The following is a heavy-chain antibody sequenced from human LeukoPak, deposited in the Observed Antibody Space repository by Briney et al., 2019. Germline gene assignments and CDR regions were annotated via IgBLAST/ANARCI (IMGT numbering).Heavy chain of an antibody. Sequence: GRSLRLSCAASGFTFSSYAMHWVRQAPGKGLEWVAVISYDGSNKYYADSVKGRFTISRDNSKNTLYLQMNSLRAEDTAVYFCARDRFGYSYGYNYWGQGTLVTVSA. J-gene: IGHJ4*02. CDR3: ARDRFGYSYGYNY. CDR1: GFTFSSYA. D-gene: IGHD5-18*01. CDR2: ISYDGSNK. V-gene: IGHV3-30*14.